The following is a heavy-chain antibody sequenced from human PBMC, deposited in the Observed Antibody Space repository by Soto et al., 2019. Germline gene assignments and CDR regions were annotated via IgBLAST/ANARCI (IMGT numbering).Heavy chain of an antibody. V-gene: IGHV2-5*02. D-gene: IGHD6-6*01. CDR3: AHTRTDTYSSSAFDI. CDR1: GFSLSTSGVG. CDR2: IYWDDDK. Sequence: QITLKESGPTLVKPTQTLTLTCTFSGFSLSTSGVGVGWIRQPPGKALEWLALIYWDDDKRYSPSLKSRLTITKDTSKNQVVLTMTNMDPVDTATYYCAHTRTDTYSSSAFDIWGQGTMVTVSS. J-gene: IGHJ3*02.